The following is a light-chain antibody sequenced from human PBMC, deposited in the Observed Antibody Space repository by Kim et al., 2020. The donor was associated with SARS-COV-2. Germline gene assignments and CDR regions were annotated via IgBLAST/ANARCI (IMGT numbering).Light chain of an antibody. CDR3: QAWDSNTPHVL. CDR1: KLGYKF. V-gene: IGLV3-1*01. Sequence: SPGQSARSTCSGDKLGYKFSCWYQLKPGQFSVLVIYQEAKRRLGIPERLSGSNSGNTATLTIGETQAMDEADYYCQAWDSNTPHVLLGGRTHLTFL. J-gene: IGLJ2*01. CDR2: QEA.